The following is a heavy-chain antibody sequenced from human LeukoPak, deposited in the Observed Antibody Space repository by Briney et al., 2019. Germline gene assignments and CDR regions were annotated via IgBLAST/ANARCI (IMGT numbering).Heavy chain of an antibody. D-gene: IGHD3-22*01. J-gene: IGHJ4*02. CDR3: ARVIVVVITSYFDY. V-gene: IGHV3-7*01. Sequence: GGSLRLSCAASGFTFSSYWMSWVRQAPGKGLEWVANIKQDGSEKYYVDSVKGRFTISRDNAKNSLYLQMNSLRAEDTAVYYCARVIVVVITSYFDYWGRGTLVTVSS. CDR2: IKQDGSEK. CDR1: GFTFSSYW.